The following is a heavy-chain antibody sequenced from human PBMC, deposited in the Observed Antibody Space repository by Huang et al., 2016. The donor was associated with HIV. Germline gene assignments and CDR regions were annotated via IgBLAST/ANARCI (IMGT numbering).Heavy chain of an antibody. Sequence: QVQLVESGGGVVQPGTSLSLSCAASGFIFSNFGMHWVRQAAGKGLEGVAVISYDGRSDRYSDAVKGRFTISRDNDKNTLSLEMNRLRHDDTAVYYCAKESRWFSDFDQWGQGTLVTVSS. V-gene: IGHV3-30*18. J-gene: IGHJ5*02. D-gene: IGHD2-15*01. CDR3: AKESRWFSDFDQ. CDR2: ISYDGRSD. CDR1: GFIFSNFG.